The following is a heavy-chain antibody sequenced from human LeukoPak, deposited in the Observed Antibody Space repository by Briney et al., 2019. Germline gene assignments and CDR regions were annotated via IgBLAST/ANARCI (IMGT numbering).Heavy chain of an antibody. Sequence: GASVKVSCKASGYTFTGYYMHWVRQAPGQGLEWMGWINPNSGGTNYAQKFQGRVTMTRDTSISTAYMELSRLRSDDTAVYDCAIDSSGSRYYFDYWGQGTLVTVSS. V-gene: IGHV1-2*02. CDR3: AIDSSGSRYYFDY. CDR2: INPNSGGT. CDR1: GYTFTGYY. D-gene: IGHD6-19*01. J-gene: IGHJ4*02.